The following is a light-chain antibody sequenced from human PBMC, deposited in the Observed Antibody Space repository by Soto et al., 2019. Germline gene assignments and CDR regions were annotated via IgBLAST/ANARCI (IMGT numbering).Light chain of an antibody. Sequence: QSALTQPASVSGSPGQSITIYCTGTSSDVGGYNYVSWYQQHPGKAPKLMIYDVSNRPSGFSNRFSGYKSGNTASLTISGLQDEDEADYYCSSYTSSSTDVVFGGGTKLTVL. CDR3: SSYTSSSTDVV. V-gene: IGLV2-14*01. CDR1: SSDVGGYNY. CDR2: DVS. J-gene: IGLJ2*01.